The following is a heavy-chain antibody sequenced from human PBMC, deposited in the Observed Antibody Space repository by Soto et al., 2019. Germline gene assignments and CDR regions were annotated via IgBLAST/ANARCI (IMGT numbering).Heavy chain of an antibody. CDR3: AKDLDSYLTIFKYYLDS. CDR1: GFTFSTYG. CDR2: ISFDGSVT. V-gene: IGHV3-30*18. Sequence: QVQLVESGGGVVQPGTSLRLSCAASGFTFSTYGMHWVRQAPGKGLEWLAVISFDGSVTYSADSVKGRVSIFRDNSKNTLYLQMNNLRPEDTALYYCAKDLDSYLTIFKYYLDSWGPGTLVIVSS. D-gene: IGHD2-21*01. J-gene: IGHJ4*02.